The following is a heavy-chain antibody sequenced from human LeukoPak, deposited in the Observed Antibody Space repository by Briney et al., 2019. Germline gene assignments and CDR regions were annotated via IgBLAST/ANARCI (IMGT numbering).Heavy chain of an antibody. Sequence: SETLSLTCTVSGGSISSYYWSWIRQPAGKGLEWIGRIYTSGSTNYNPSLKSRVAISVDTSKNQFSLKLSSVTAADTAVYYCARRVWATTISRDGFDIWGQGTMVTVS. CDR2: IYTSGST. CDR3: ARRVWATTISRDGFDI. CDR1: GGSISSYY. D-gene: IGHD1-26*01. J-gene: IGHJ3*02. V-gene: IGHV4-4*07.